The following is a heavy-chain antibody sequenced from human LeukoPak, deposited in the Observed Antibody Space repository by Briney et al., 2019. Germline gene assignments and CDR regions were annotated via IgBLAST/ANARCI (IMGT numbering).Heavy chain of an antibody. CDR1: GFTFSSYG. J-gene: IGHJ1*01. CDR3: AKPNSGSYGEFQH. D-gene: IGHD1-26*01. V-gene: IGHV3-30*02. CDR2: IRYDGSNK. Sequence: GGSLRLSCAASGFTFSSYGMHWVRQAPGKGLEWVAFIRYDGSNKYYADSVKGRFTISRDNSKNTLYLQMNSLRAEDTAVYYCAKPNSGSYGEFQHWGQGTLVTVSS.